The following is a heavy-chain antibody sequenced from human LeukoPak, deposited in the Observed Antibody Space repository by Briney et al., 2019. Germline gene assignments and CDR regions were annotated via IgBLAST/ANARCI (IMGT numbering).Heavy chain of an antibody. J-gene: IGHJ4*02. V-gene: IGHV4-59*08. CDR2: IYYSGST. CDR1: GGSISSYY. D-gene: IGHD3-3*01. Sequence: SETLSLTCTVSGGSISSYYWSWIQQPPGKGLEWIGYIYYSGSTNYNPSLKSRVTISVDTSKNQFSLKLSSVTAADTAVYYCARHYTIFGVVTSYYFDYWGQGTLVTVSS. CDR3: ARHYTIFGVVTSYYFDY.